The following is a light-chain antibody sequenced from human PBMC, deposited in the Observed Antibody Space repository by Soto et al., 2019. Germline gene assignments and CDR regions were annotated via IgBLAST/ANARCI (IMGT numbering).Light chain of an antibody. V-gene: IGKV3-15*01. CDR1: QSVSST. Sequence: EIVMTQSPATLSVSPGERATLSCRASQSVSSTLAWYQQKPGQAPRLLIYGASTRATGIPARFSGSGSGTEFTLTISSLPSEDFAVYYCQQFNNWPKTFGQGTKVEIK. CDR2: GAS. CDR3: QQFNNWPKT. J-gene: IGKJ1*01.